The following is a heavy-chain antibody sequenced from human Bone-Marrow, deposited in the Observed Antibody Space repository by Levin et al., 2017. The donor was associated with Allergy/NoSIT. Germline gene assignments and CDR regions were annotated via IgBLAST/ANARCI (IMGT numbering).Heavy chain of an antibody. CDR2: IDWNSGSI. V-gene: IGHV3-9*01. D-gene: IGHD3-16*01. Sequence: GGSLRLSCAASGFIFDDYAMHWVRQAPGKGLEWVSGIDWNSGSIAYADSVEGRFTISRDNAKNSLYLHMNTLRAEDTALYYCTKDMTGDKRAFDIWGQGTVVTVSS. CDR3: TKDMTGDKRAFDI. J-gene: IGHJ3*02. CDR1: GFIFDDYA.